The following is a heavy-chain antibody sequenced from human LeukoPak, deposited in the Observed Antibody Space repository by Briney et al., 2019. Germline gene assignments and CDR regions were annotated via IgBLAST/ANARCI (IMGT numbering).Heavy chain of an antibody. D-gene: IGHD1-26*01. Sequence: PSETLSLTCTVSGGSISSSSYYWGWIRQPPGKGLEWIGSIYYSGSTYYNPSLKSRVTISVDTSKNQFSLKLSSVTAADTAVYYCARVSSSGSYYWSNYYYYYYMDVWGKGTTVTVSS. CDR2: IYYSGST. CDR1: GGSISSSSYY. J-gene: IGHJ6*03. V-gene: IGHV4-39*01. CDR3: ARVSSSGSYYWSNYYYYYYMDV.